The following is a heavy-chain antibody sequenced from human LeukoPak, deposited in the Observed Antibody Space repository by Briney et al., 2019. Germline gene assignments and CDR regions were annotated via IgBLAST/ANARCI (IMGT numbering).Heavy chain of an antibody. D-gene: IGHD3-22*01. CDR3: ARGRSNGYHDY. V-gene: IGHV3-48*04. CDR2: ITSSSSSI. Sequence: GGSLRLSCAASGFTFSSYSMSWVRQAPGKGLEWVSYITSSSSSIYYADSVKGRFTISRDNAKNSLYLQMNSLRAEDTAVYYCARGRSNGYHDYWGQGTLVTVSS. CDR1: GFTFSSYS. J-gene: IGHJ4*02.